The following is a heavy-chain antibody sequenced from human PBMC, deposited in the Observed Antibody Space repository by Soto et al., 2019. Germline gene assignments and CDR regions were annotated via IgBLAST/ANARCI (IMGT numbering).Heavy chain of an antibody. CDR1: GGSISSTNW. D-gene: IGHD2-21*01. J-gene: IGHJ5*02. V-gene: IGHV4-4*02. Sequence: QVQLRESGPGLVKTSGTLSLTCAVSGGSISSTNWWTWVRQPPGKGLEWIGEIYHSGSPTSSPSSRGPATISVDTYTDPVALRLRSVTAAHTAVYYCATLPPRIVVALLPIPSWGQGILVTVSS. CDR3: ATLPPRIVVALLPIPS. CDR2: IYHSGSP.